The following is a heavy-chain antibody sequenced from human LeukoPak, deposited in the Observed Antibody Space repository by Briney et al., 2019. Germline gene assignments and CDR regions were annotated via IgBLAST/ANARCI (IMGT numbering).Heavy chain of an antibody. CDR3: AKVQQQLWDY. CDR1: GFTFSSYA. D-gene: IGHD6-13*01. V-gene: IGHV3-23*01. J-gene: IGHJ4*02. Sequence: PGGSLRLSCAASGFTFSSYAMNWVRQAPGKGLEWVSGITGTGDSTYYADSVKGRFTISRDNSKKTLYLQMNSLRAEDTAVYYCAKVQQQLWDYWGQGTLVIVSS. CDR2: ITGTGDST.